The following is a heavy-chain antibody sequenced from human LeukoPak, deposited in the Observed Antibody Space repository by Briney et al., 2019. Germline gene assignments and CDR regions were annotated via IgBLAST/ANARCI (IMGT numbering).Heavy chain of an antibody. V-gene: IGHV3-21*04. J-gene: IGHJ5*02. CDR2: ISSSSSYI. CDR1: GFTFSSYS. Sequence: GGSLRLSCAASGFTFSSYSMNWVRQAPGKGLEWVSSISSSSSYIYYADSVRGRFTISRDNSKNTLYLQMNSLRAEDTAVYYCAKDYSSSWYVYNWFDPWGQGTLVTVSS. D-gene: IGHD6-13*01. CDR3: AKDYSSSWYVYNWFDP.